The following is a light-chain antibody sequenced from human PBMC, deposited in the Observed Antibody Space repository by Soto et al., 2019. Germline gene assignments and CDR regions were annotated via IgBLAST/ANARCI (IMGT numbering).Light chain of an antibody. CDR3: QQYGSSGT. V-gene: IGKV3-20*01. Sequence: NVFTQSPVTLSPSPGERATLSCRASQSVSNNYLAWYQQKPGQAPRLLIYGASNRATGIPDRFSGSGSGTDFTLTISRLEPEDFAVYYCQQYGSSGTFGQGTKVDI. CDR2: GAS. CDR1: QSVSNNY. J-gene: IGKJ1*01.